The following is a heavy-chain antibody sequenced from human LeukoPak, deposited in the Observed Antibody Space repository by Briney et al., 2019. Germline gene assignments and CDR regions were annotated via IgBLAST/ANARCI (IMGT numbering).Heavy chain of an antibody. CDR2: ISGGGANT. D-gene: IGHD1-1*01. J-gene: IGHJ4*02. CDR1: GFSFSNSG. CDR3: SKWNGYGDY. V-gene: IGHV3-23*01. Sequence: GGSLRLSCAASGFSFSNSGMSWVRQAPAKGLEWVAGISGGGANTHYADSVKGRFTISRDNSKNTLFLRMNSLRDEDTAIYYCSKWNGYGDYWGQGTLVTVSS.